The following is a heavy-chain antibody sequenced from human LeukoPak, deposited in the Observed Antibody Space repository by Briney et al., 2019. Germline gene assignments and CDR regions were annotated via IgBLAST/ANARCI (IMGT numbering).Heavy chain of an antibody. CDR3: TSFHYYDSSGSLDY. Sequence: GGSLRLSCTASGFTFGDYAMSWVRQAPGKGLEWVGFIRSKAYGWTTEYAASVKSSFTISRDDSKSIAYLQMNSLKTEDTAVYYCTSFHYYDSSGSLDYWGQGTLVTVSS. CDR1: GFTFGDYA. V-gene: IGHV3-49*04. CDR2: IRSKAYGWTT. J-gene: IGHJ4*02. D-gene: IGHD3-22*01.